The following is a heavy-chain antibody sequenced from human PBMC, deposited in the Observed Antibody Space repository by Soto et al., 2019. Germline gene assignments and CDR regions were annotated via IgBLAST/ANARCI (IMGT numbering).Heavy chain of an antibody. Sequence: QVQLVQSGAEVKKPGSSVKVSCKASGGTFSSYAISWVRQAPGQGLEWMGGIIPIFGTANYAQKFQGRVTITADESTSPAHMELSSLRSEDTAVYYCASRGDCSGGSCYSPYGLDLWGQGTTVTVSS. D-gene: IGHD2-15*01. J-gene: IGHJ6*02. V-gene: IGHV1-69*12. CDR2: IIPIFGTA. CDR3: ASRGDCSGGSCYSPYGLDL. CDR1: GGTFSSYA.